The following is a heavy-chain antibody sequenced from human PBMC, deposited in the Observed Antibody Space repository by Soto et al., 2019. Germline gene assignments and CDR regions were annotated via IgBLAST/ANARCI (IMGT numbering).Heavy chain of an antibody. V-gene: IGHV3-30-3*01. CDR2: ISYDGSNK. D-gene: IGHD3-3*01. Sequence: QVQLVESGGGVVQPGRSLRLSCAASGFTFSSYAMHWVRQAPGKGLEWVAVISYDGSNKYYADSVMGRFTISRDNSKNTLYLQMNSLRAEDTAVYYCARGLPGTIFGVRPPEGDWYFDLWGRGTLVTVSS. J-gene: IGHJ2*01. CDR3: ARGLPGTIFGVRPPEGDWYFDL. CDR1: GFTFSSYA.